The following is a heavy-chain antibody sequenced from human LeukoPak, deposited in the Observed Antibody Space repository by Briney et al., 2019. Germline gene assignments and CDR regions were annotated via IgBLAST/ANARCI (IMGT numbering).Heavy chain of an antibody. CDR3: ARESGRWELLRTFWFDP. CDR2: ISWNSGSI. J-gene: IGHJ5*02. D-gene: IGHD1-26*01. CDR1: GFTFDDYA. Sequence: GGSLRLSCAASGFTFDDYAMHWVRQAPGKGLEWVSGISWNSGSIGYADSVKGRFTISRDNAKNSLYLQMNSLRAEDTAVYYCARESGRWELLRTFWFDPWGQGTLVTVSS. V-gene: IGHV3-9*01.